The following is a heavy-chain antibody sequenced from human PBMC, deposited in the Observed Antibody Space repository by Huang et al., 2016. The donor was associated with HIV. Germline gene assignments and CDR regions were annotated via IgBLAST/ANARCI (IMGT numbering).Heavy chain of an antibody. D-gene: IGHD6-13*01. J-gene: IGHJ4*02. CDR3: ARGYSSSWLYN. Sequence: EEQLVESGGGLVQPGGSLRLSCAASGFSFSSCNMNWVRQGPGNGLEGVSYIREPGSVITYADSVKGRFTVSRDNAKNSLYLQMDSLRAEDTAVYYCARGYSSSWLYNWGQGTLVTVSS. CDR1: GFSFSSCN. CDR2: IREPGSVI. V-gene: IGHV3-48*01.